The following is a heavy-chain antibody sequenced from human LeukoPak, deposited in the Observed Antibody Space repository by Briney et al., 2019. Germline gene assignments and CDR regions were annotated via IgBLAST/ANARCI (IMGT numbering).Heavy chain of an antibody. J-gene: IGHJ4*02. Sequence: SETLSLTCTVSGGSISSYYWSWLRQPPGKGLEWIGYIYTSGSTNYNPSLKSRITISVDTSKNQFSLKLSSVTAADTAVYYCARSYVDWLPSALGYWGQGTLVTVSS. CDR2: IYTSGST. CDR3: ARSYVDWLPSALGY. V-gene: IGHV4-4*09. D-gene: IGHD3-9*01. CDR1: GGSISSYY.